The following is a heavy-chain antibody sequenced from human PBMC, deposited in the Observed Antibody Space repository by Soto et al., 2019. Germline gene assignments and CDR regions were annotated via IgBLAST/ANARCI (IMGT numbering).Heavy chain of an antibody. J-gene: IGHJ6*02. CDR2: IYYSGST. CDR3: ARLWRYCSSTSCYTPPSVGMDV. V-gene: IGHV4-39*01. D-gene: IGHD2-2*02. CDR1: GGSISSSSYY. Sequence: NPSETLSLTCTVSGGSISSSSYYWGWIRQPPGKGLEWIGSIYYSGSTYYNPSLKSRVTISVDTSKNQFSLKLSSVTAADTAVYYCARLWRYCSSTSCYTPPSVGMDVWGQGTTVTVSS.